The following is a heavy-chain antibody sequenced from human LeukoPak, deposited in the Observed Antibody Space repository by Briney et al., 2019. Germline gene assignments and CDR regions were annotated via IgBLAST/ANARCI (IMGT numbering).Heavy chain of an antibody. D-gene: IGHD6-19*01. CDR1: GYTFTGYY. V-gene: IGHV1-2*02. CDR2: INPNSGGT. Sequence: ASVKVSCKASGYTFTGYYMHWVRQAPGQGLEWMGWINPNSGGTNYAQKFQGSVTMTRDTSISTAYMELSRLRSDDTAVYYCARDRIAVAGDAFDIWGQGTMVTVSS. CDR3: ARDRIAVAGDAFDI. J-gene: IGHJ3*02.